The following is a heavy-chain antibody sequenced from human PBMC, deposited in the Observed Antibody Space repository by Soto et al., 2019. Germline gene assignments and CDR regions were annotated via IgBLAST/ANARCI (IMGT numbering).Heavy chain of an antibody. CDR1: GVSISGSRYY. D-gene: IGHD1-26*01. V-gene: IGHV4-39*01. CDR3: ARGGIPPSGYGIAYAMDV. CDR2: IYYSGST. J-gene: IGHJ6*02. Sequence: SETLSLTCTVSGVSISGSRYYWGWIRQPPGRGLEWIGNIYYSGSTYYTPALKSRVNLSVDTSKNQFSLNLNSVTAADTAVYYCARGGIPPSGYGIAYAMDVWGQGTTVTVSS.